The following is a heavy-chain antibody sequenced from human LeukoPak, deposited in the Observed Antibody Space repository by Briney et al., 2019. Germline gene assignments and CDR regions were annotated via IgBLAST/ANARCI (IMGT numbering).Heavy chain of an antibody. V-gene: IGHV3-30*04. CDR3: ARAANRNDGGFDY. Sequence: PGRSLRLSCAASGFTFSSYVIHWVRQAPGKGLEWVAVISYDGSNKYYADSVKGRLTISRDNSKNTVYLQMNSLRAEDTAVYYCARAANRNDGGFDYWGQGTLVTVSS. J-gene: IGHJ4*02. D-gene: IGHD1-1*01. CDR1: GFTFSSYV. CDR2: ISYDGSNK.